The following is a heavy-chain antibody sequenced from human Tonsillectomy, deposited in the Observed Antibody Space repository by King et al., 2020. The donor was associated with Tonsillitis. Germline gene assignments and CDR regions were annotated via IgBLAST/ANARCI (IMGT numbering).Heavy chain of an antibody. CDR1: GFNFSTYG. V-gene: IGHV3-33*06. Sequence: QVQLVESGGGVVQPGRSLRLSCAASGFNFSTYGIHWVRQAPGKGLEWVALMWYDGSYNTYADSVKGRFTVSRDNSKNTVYLQMNSLRAEDTAIYYCAKDIVPTIRYYFDYWGQGTLVTVSS. D-gene: IGHD5-12*01. J-gene: IGHJ4*02. CDR2: MWYDGSYN. CDR3: AKDIVPTIRYYFDY.